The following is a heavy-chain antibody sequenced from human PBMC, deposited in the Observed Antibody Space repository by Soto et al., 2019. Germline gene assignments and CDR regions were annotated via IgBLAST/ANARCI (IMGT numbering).Heavy chain of an antibody. V-gene: IGHV1-69*01. CDR3: ARGGVDVVATSAFDY. CDR2: IIPIIGTA. J-gene: IGHJ4*02. D-gene: IGHD5-12*01. Sequence: QVQLVQSGAEGKKPGSSVKVSCKASGGTFNNYAISWVRQPPGQGLEWMGGIIPIIGTADYAPKFQGRLAISADESTGTTCMELSSLRSEDRALYYCARGGVDVVATSAFDYWGQGTLVTVSS. CDR1: GGTFNNYA.